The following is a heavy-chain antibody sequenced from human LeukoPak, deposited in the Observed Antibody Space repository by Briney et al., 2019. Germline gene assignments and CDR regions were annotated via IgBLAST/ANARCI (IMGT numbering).Heavy chain of an antibody. Sequence: GGSLRLSCAASGFSFSNYNLHWLRQAPGKGLEWVSYISRSRSTIYYADSVKGRFTISRDNAKNSLYLQMHSLRAEDTAVYYCARAKRNGFDIWGQGTMVTVSS. J-gene: IGHJ3*02. CDR3: ARAKRNGFDI. CDR1: GFSFSNYN. CDR2: ISRSRSTI. V-gene: IGHV3-48*01.